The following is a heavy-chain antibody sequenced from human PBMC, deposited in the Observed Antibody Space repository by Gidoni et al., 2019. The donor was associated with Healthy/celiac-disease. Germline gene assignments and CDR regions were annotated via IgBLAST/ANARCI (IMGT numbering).Heavy chain of an antibody. J-gene: IGHJ4*02. CDR1: GFTFSSYG. Sequence: QVQLVESGGGVVQPGRSLRLSCAASGFTFSSYGMHWVRQAPGKGLEGGAGRWDDGSNKYYADSVKGRFTISRDNAKNTLYLQMNSLRAEDTAVYYWARDAPATILGVASAGLGYWGQGTLVTVSS. CDR3: ARDAPATILGVASAGLGY. D-gene: IGHD3-3*01. CDR2: RWDDGSNK. V-gene: IGHV3-33*01.